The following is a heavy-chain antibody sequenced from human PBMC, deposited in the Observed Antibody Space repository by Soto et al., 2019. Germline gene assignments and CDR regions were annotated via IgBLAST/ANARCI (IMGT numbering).Heavy chain of an antibody. J-gene: IGHJ6*02. V-gene: IGHV3-23*01. CDR3: AKDPGTVVTRYYYYGMDV. D-gene: IGHD1-1*01. CDR1: GGSISSGDYY. CDR2: ISGSGGST. Sequence: ASETLSLTCTVSGGSISSGDYYWSWIRQAPGKGLEWVSAISGSGGSTYYADSVKGRFTISRDNSKNTLYLQMNSLRAEDTAVYYCAKDPGTVVTRYYYYGMDVWGQGTTVTVSS.